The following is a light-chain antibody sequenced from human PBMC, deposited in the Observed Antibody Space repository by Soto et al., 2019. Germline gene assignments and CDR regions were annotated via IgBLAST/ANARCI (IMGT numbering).Light chain of an antibody. V-gene: IGKV3-15*01. CDR2: GAS. CDR1: QSVSSS. CDR3: QHYNNWPRT. J-gene: IGKJ1*01. Sequence: EIVMTQSPATLSVSPGERATLSCRASQSVSSSLAWYQQKPGQAPRLLIYGASTRATGIPARFSGSGSGTDFTLTISSLQYEDFAVYYCQHYNNWPRTFGQGTKVEIK.